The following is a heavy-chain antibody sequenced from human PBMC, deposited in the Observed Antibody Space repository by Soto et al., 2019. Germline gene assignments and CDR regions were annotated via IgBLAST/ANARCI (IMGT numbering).Heavy chain of an antibody. Sequence: ASVKVSCKASGYTFTGYYMHWVRQAPGQGLEWMGWINPNSGGTNYAQKFQGWVTMTRDTSISTAYMELSRLRSDDTAVYYCAGEVRYSYGYYYGMDVWGQGTTVTVSS. V-gene: IGHV1-2*04. CDR2: INPNSGGT. CDR1: GYTFTGYY. CDR3: AGEVRYSYGYYYGMDV. D-gene: IGHD5-18*01. J-gene: IGHJ6*02.